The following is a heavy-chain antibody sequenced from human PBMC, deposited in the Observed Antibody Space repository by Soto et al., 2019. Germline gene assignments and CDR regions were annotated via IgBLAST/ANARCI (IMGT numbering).Heavy chain of an antibody. Sequence: GGSLRLSCAASGFTFSSYWMHWVRQAPGKGLVWVSRINSDGSSTIYADSVKGRFTISRDNAKNTLYLQMNSLRAEDTAVYYCARPTSLGGNPFDYWGQGTLATVSS. J-gene: IGHJ4*02. CDR2: INSDGSST. D-gene: IGHD2-15*01. V-gene: IGHV3-74*01. CDR3: ARPTSLGGNPFDY. CDR1: GFTFSSYW.